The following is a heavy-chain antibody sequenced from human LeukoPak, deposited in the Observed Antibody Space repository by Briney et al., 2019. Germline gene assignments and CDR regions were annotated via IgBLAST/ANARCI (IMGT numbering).Heavy chain of an antibody. V-gene: IGHV3-23*01. CDR2: IRGSGGST. Sequence: GGSLRLSCAASGFTFSSYAMSWIRQAPGKGLEWISVIRGSGGSTYYADSVKGRFTISRDNSKNTLYLQMNSLRAEDTAIYYCAKGNSSGYYSPIDYWGQGTLVTVSS. J-gene: IGHJ4*02. D-gene: IGHD3-22*01. CDR3: AKGNSSGYYSPIDY. CDR1: GFTFSSYA.